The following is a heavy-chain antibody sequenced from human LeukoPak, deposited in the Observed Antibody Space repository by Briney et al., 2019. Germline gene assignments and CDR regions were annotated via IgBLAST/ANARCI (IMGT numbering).Heavy chain of an antibody. V-gene: IGHV4-61*02. CDR2: IYTSGST. Sequence: SETLSLTCTVSGGSISSGSYYWSWIRQPAGKGLEWIGRIYTSGSTNYNPSLKSRVTISVDTSKNQFSLKLSSVTAADTAVYYCARVLRPNGSGSHGWQNWFDPWGQGTLVTVSS. CDR1: GGSISSGSYY. D-gene: IGHD3-10*01. CDR3: ARVLRPNGSGSHGWQNWFDP. J-gene: IGHJ5*02.